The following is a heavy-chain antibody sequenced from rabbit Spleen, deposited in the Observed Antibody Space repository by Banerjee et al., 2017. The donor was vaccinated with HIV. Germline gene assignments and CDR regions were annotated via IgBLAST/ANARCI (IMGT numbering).Heavy chain of an antibody. V-gene: IGHV1S45*01. Sequence: LEESGGGLVKPGGTLTLTCTVSGFSFSSNWICWVRQAPGKGLEWIACIDTNDEDTDYANRPKCRFTISKTSSTTVTLQMTSLTAADTATYFCARNYVNAVDPWGPGTLVTVS. CDR2: IDTNDEDT. CDR1: GFSFSSNW. CDR3: ARNYVNAVDP. J-gene: IGHJ2*01. D-gene: IGHD1-1*01.